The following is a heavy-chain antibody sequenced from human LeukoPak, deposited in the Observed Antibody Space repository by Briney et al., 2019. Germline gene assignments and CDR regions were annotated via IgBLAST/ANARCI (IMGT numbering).Heavy chain of an antibody. CDR1: GGSFSTFH. J-gene: IGHJ5*02. V-gene: IGHV4-59*01. D-gene: IGHD6-13*01. Sequence: SETLSLTCTVSGGSFSTFHWSWIRQPPGKGLEWIGSIYYSGSTNYNPSLKSRVTVSVDTSKMQFSLRLSSVIAADTAMYYCARGHTSGAAARWFDPWGQGTLVTVSS. CDR2: IYYSGST. CDR3: ARGHTSGAAARWFDP.